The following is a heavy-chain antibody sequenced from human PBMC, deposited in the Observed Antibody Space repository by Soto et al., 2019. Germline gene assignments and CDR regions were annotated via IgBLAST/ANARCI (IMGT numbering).Heavy chain of an antibody. CDR2: MNPNRGNT. Sequence: QVQLVQSGAEVKKPGASVKVSCKASGYTFTSYDINWVRQATGQGLEWMGWMNPNRGNTGYAQKFQGRVTMTRNTSISTAYMELSSLRSADTAVYFCARERSAAGTGWFDPWGQGTLVTVSS. CDR3: ARERSAAGTGWFDP. D-gene: IGHD6-13*01. CDR1: GYTFTSYD. J-gene: IGHJ5*02. V-gene: IGHV1-8*01.